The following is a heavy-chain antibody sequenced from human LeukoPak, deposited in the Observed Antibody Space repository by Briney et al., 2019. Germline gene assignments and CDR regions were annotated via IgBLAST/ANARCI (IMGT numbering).Heavy chain of an antibody. D-gene: IGHD1-26*01. CDR1: GGTFSSYA. Sequence: SVKVSCKASGGTFSSYAISWVRQAPGQGLEWMGRIIPIFGTENYAQKFQGRVTITTDESTSTAYMELSSLRSEDTAVYYCARDSQWELLPHFDYWGQRTLVTVSS. CDR3: ARDSQWELLPHFDY. CDR2: IIPIFGTE. J-gene: IGHJ4*02. V-gene: IGHV1-69*05.